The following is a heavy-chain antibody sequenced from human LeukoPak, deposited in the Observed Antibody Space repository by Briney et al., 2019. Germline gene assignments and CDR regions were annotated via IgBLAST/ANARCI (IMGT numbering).Heavy chain of an antibody. CDR3: ARESDNGGNHDAFDI. D-gene: IGHD2-8*01. V-gene: IGHV3-21*01. CDR1: GFIFSDYS. Sequence: GGSLRLSCAASGFIFSDYSMTWVGQAPGKGLEWVSSISSHSSYIYYADSVKGRFTISRDNAKNSLFLQMNTLRAEDMAVYYCARESDNGGNHDAFDIWGQGTMVTVSS. CDR2: ISSHSSYI. J-gene: IGHJ3*02.